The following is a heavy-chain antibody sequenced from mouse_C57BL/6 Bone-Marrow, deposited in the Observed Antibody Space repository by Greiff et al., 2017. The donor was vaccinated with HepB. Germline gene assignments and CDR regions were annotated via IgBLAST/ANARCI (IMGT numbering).Heavy chain of an antibody. CDR1: GYTFTDYY. V-gene: IGHV1-19*01. J-gene: IGHJ1*03. D-gene: IGHD1-1*01. CDR2: INPYNGGT. Sequence: EVQLQQSGPVLVKPGASVKMSCKASGYTFTDYYMNWVKQSHGKSLEWIGVINPYNGGTSYNQKFKGKATLTVDKSSSTAYMELNSLTSEDSAVYDWAREIVATNFDVWGTGTTVTVSS. CDR3: AREIVATNFDV.